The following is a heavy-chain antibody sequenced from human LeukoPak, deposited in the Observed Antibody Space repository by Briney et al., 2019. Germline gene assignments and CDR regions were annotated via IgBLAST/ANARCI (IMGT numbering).Heavy chain of an antibody. Sequence: PSETLSLTCTVSGGSISSSSYYWGWIRQPPGKGLEWIGSIYYSGSTYYNPSLKSRVTISVDTSKNQFSLKLSSVTAADTAVYYCASQYGSGSYKSYSFDYWGQGTLVTVSS. J-gene: IGHJ4*02. CDR1: GGSISSSSYY. D-gene: IGHD3-10*01. CDR2: IYYSGST. CDR3: ASQYGSGSYKSYSFDY. V-gene: IGHV4-39*01.